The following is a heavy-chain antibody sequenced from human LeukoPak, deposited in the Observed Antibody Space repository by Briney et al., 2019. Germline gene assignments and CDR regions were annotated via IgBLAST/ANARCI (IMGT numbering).Heavy chain of an antibody. CDR3: ARGGIAAAGDYYYYGMDV. J-gene: IGHJ6*02. V-gene: IGHV1-2*02. CDR2: INPNSGGT. CDR1: GYTFTGYY. D-gene: IGHD6-13*01. Sequence: ASVKVSCKASGYTFTGYYMHWVRQPPGQGLEWMGWINPNSGGTNYAQKFQGRVTMTRDTSISTAYMELSRLRSDDTAVYYCARGGIAAAGDYYYYGMDVWGQGTTVTVSS.